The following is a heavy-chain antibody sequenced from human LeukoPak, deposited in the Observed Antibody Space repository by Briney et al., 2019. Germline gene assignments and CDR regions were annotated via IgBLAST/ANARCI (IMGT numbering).Heavy chain of an antibody. CDR2: ISAYNGNT. D-gene: IGHD4-17*01. Sequence: GASVKVSCKASGYTFTSYGISWVRQAPGQGLEWMGWISAYNGNTNYAQKLQGRATMTTDTSTSTAYMELRSLRSDDTAVYYCARDDYGDYTRSFDYWGQGTLVTVSS. CDR3: ARDDYGDYTRSFDY. V-gene: IGHV1-18*01. J-gene: IGHJ4*02. CDR1: GYTFTSYG.